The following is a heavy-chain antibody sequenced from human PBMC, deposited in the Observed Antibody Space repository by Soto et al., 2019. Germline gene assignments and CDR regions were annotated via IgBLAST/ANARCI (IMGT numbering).Heavy chain of an antibody. CDR3: ARDQGAYDFWSRKVYFYYTDV. J-gene: IGHJ6*03. CDR1: GFTFSNYW. D-gene: IGHD3-3*01. CDR2: IKQEGSEK. Sequence: EVQLVESGGGLVQPGGSLRLSCAASGFTFSNYWMSWVRQAPGKGLEWVASIKQEGSEKDYVDSVRGRFTISRDNAKKSLDLQKNSLRAEDTAVYDFARDQGAYDFWSRKVYFYYTDVWGKGTTVTVSS. V-gene: IGHV3-7*01.